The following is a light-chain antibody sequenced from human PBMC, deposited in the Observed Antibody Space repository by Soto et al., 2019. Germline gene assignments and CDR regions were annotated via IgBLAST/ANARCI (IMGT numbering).Light chain of an antibody. CDR2: AAS. Sequence: AIQMTQSPSSLSASVGDRVTITCRASQGIRNDLGWYQQKPGQAPKLLIYAASSLQSGVPSRFSGSGSGTDFTLTISSLQPEDVATYYCLQEYNYPLTFGQGTKVEIK. V-gene: IGKV1-6*01. CDR3: LQEYNYPLT. J-gene: IGKJ1*01. CDR1: QGIRND.